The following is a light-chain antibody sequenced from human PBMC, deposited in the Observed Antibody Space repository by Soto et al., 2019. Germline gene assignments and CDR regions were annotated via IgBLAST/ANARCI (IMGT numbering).Light chain of an antibody. CDR1: QRIRSW. V-gene: IGKV1-5*03. CDR2: KAS. Sequence: DIQMTQSPSTLSASVGDRVTITCRASQRIRSWLAWYQQKPGKAPKLLIYKASSLETGVPSRFSGSGSGTEVTLIISSLQPADFASYYGQEYGSSSPWTLGQGTKVEIK. CDR3: QEYGSSSPWT. J-gene: IGKJ1*01.